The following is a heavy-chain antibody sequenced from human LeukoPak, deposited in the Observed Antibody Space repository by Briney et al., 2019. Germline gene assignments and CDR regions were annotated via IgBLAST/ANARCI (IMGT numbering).Heavy chain of an antibody. CDR2: ISGSGGST. D-gene: IGHD3-16*02. CDR3: AKSSYDYTWGSYRYYFDY. CDR1: GFTFSSYA. J-gene: IGHJ4*02. Sequence: PGGSLRLSCAASGFTFSSYAMSWVRQAPGKGLEWVSAISGSGGSTYYADSVKGRFTISRDNSKSTLYLQMNSLRAEDTAVYYCAKSSYDYTWGSYRYYFDYWGQGTLVTVSS. V-gene: IGHV3-23*01.